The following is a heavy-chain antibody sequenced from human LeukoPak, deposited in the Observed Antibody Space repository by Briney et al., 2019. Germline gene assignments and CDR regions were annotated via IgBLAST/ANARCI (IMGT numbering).Heavy chain of an antibody. CDR1: GFTFSSYG. J-gene: IGHJ6*02. CDR3: ARVAHYSSSWYDPSFYYYGMDV. Sequence: GGSLRLSCAASGFTFSSYGMRWVRQAPGKGLEWGAVIWYDGSNKYYADSVKGRFTISRDNSKNTLYLQMNSLRAEDTAVYYCARVAHYSSSWYDPSFYYYGMDVWGQGTTVTVSS. CDR2: IWYDGSNK. V-gene: IGHV3-33*01. D-gene: IGHD6-13*01.